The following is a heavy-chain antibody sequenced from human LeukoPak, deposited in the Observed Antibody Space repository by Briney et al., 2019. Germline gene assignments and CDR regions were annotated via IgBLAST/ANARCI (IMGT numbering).Heavy chain of an antibody. Sequence: ASVKVSCKASGYTFTGYYMHWVRQAPGQGLEWMGWINPNSGGTNYAQKFQGRVTMTRDTSISTAYMELSRLRSDDTAVYYCAREGLSVAGKGRWFGPWGQGTLVNVSS. J-gene: IGHJ5*02. CDR2: INPNSGGT. V-gene: IGHV1-2*02. D-gene: IGHD6-19*01. CDR3: AREGLSVAGKGRWFGP. CDR1: GYTFTGYY.